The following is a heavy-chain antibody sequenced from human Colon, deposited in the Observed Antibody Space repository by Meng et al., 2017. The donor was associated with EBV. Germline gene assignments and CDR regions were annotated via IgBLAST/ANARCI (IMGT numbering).Heavy chain of an antibody. J-gene: IGHJ5*02. CDR2: IYYIGGT. V-gene: IGHV4-61*01. Sequence: QVQLPESAPCLVNPSETLSLTCTVSGYSVATRRYYWSLIRQPTGKGLEWIAYIYYIGGTNSNPSLKSRLTISLDTSKNQFSLSLRSVTAADTAVYYCARVSGRSFDPWGQGTLVTVSS. CDR3: ARVSGRSFDP. CDR1: GYSVATRRYY. D-gene: IGHD3-10*01.